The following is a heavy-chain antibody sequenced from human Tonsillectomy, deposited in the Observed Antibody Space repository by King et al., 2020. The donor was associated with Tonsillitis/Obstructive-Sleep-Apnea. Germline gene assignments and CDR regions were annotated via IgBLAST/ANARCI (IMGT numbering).Heavy chain of an antibody. CDR1: GFTFSSYW. J-gene: IGHJ4*02. Sequence: VQLVESGGGLVQPGGSLRLSCVASGFTFSSYWMSWVRQAPGKGLEWVANIKQDGSEKYYVDSVKGRFTISRHNAKNSLYLQMNSLRAEDTAVYYCARMYSDFWSGYSDYWGQGTLVTVSS. V-gene: IGHV3-7*03. CDR3: ARMYSDFWSGYSDY. D-gene: IGHD3-3*01. CDR2: IKQDGSEK.